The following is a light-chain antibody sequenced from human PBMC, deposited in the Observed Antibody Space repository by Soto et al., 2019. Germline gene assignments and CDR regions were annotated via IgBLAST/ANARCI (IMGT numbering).Light chain of an antibody. J-gene: IGKJ4*01. V-gene: IGKV3-11*01. Sequence: EIVLTQSPATLSLSPGERATLSCRASQSVSSYLAWYQQKPGQAPRLLIYDASNRATGIPARFSGSGSGTAFTLPISSLEPDDFAFYYCKKLSACPPPSGGGTKVQIK. CDR1: QSVSSY. CDR3: KKLSACPPP. CDR2: DAS.